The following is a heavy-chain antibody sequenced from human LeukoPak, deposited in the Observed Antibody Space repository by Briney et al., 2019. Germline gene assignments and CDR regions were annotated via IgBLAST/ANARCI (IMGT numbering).Heavy chain of an antibody. D-gene: IGHD6-19*01. CDR2: IYHSGST. CDR3: ARPAVAGQYYFDY. J-gene: IGHJ4*02. Sequence: PSETLSLTCIVSGYSIISDYFWGWVRQPPGKGPEWIGSIYHSGSTYYNPSLKSRVTISVDTSKNQFSLKLSSVTAADTAVYYCARPAVAGQYYFDYWGQGTLVTVSS. CDR1: GYSIISDYF. V-gene: IGHV4-38-2*02.